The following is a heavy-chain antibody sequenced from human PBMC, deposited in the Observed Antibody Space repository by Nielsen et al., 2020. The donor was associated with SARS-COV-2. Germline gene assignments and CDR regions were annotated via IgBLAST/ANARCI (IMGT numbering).Heavy chain of an antibody. J-gene: IGHJ4*02. Sequence: SGPTLVQPTQTLTLTCTFSGFSLSTSGMCVSWIRQPPGKALEWLARIDWDDDKYYSTSLKSRLTITKGTSKNQVVLTMTNMDPVDTATYYCAHFFDSAFDYWGQGTLVTVSS. V-gene: IGHV2-70*12. CDR2: IDWDDDK. CDR1: GFSLSTSGMC. CDR3: AHFFDSAFDY. D-gene: IGHD3-9*01.